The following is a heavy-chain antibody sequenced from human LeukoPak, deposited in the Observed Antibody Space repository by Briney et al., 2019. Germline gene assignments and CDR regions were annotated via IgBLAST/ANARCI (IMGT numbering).Heavy chain of an antibody. D-gene: IGHD2-15*01. CDR3: AKIGVVVVAAFDY. Sequence: PGGSLRLSCAASGFTFSSYAMSRVRQAPGKGLEWVSAISGSGGSTYYADSVKGRFTISRDNSKNTLYLQMNSLRAEDTAVYYCAKIGVVVVAAFDYWGQGTLVTVSS. J-gene: IGHJ4*02. V-gene: IGHV3-23*01. CDR2: ISGSGGST. CDR1: GFTFSSYA.